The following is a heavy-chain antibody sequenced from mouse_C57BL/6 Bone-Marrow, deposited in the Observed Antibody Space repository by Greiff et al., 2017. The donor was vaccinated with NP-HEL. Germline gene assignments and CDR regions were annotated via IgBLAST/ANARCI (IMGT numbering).Heavy chain of an antibody. D-gene: IGHD1-1*01. Sequence: VQLQQSGPGLVQPSQSLSITCTVSGFSLTSYGVHWVRQSPGKGLEWLGVIWRGGSTDYNAAFISRLSISKDNSKSQVFFKMNSLQADDTAIYYCARNPPYYYGTSYWYFDVWGTGTTVTVSS. CDR3: ARNPPYYYGTSYWYFDV. CDR2: IWRGGST. J-gene: IGHJ1*03. CDR1: GFSLTSYG. V-gene: IGHV2-2*01.